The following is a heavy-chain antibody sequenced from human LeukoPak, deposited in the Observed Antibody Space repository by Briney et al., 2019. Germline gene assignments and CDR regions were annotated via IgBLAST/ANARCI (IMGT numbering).Heavy chain of an antibody. CDR3: ARNDYGDYYFDY. V-gene: IGHV3-30*04. D-gene: IGHD4-17*01. J-gene: IGHJ4*02. Sequence: PGGSLRLSCAAAGFTFSSHAMHWVHQAPGKGLEWVAVTSYDGSNKYYADSVKGRFTISRDNSKNTLYLQMNSLRAEDTAVYYCARNDYGDYYFDYWGQGTLVTVSS. CDR2: TSYDGSNK. CDR1: GFTFSSHA.